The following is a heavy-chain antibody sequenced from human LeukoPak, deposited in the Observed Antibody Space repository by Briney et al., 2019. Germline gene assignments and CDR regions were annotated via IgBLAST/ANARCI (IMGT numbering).Heavy chain of an antibody. CDR1: IESFSGYY. CDR3: ARVRGDLSIDY. J-gene: IGHJ4*02. CDR2: INHSGTI. V-gene: IGHV4-34*01. D-gene: IGHD2-21*02. Sequence: SETLSLTCAIYIESFSGYYWTWIRQPPGKGLEWIGVINHSGTINYNPSLKSRVTISADTSKNQFSPKLTSVTAADTATYYCARVRGDLSIDYWGQGNLVTVSS.